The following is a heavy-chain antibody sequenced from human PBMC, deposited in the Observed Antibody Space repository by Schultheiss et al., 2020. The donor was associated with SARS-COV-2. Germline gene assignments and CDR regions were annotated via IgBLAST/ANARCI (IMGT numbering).Heavy chain of an antibody. Sequence: SVKVSCKASGGTFSSYAISWVRQAPGQGLEWMGGIIPIFGTANYAQKFQGRVTITADESTSTAYMELSSLRSEDTAVYYCASWYRQWLESPYYYYGMDVWGQGTTVTVS. CDR3: ASWYRQWLESPYYYYGMDV. V-gene: IGHV1-69*13. D-gene: IGHD6-19*01. CDR1: GGTFSSYA. CDR2: IIPIFGTA. J-gene: IGHJ6*02.